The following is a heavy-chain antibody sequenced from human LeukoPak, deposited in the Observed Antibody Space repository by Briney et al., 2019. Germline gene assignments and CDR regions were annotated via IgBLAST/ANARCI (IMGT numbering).Heavy chain of an antibody. CDR2: INSDGSIT. Sequence: GGSLRLSCAASGFTFSSYWMHWVRQAPGKGLVWVSRINSDGSITSYADSVKGRFTVSRDNAKDTLYLQMNSLRAEDAAVYYCASPMWDTAIHDYWGQGTLVTVSS. CDR3: ASPMWDTAIHDY. CDR1: GFTFSSYW. D-gene: IGHD5-18*01. J-gene: IGHJ4*02. V-gene: IGHV3-74*01.